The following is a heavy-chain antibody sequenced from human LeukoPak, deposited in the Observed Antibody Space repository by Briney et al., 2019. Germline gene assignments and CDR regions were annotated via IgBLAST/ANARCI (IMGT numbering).Heavy chain of an antibody. CDR2: IHSSRGT. Sequence: SETLSLTCTVSGASITSDIFYWNWIRQSPGKGLEWIGAIHSSRGTSYNPSLESRLTISVDPSENKFFLKMTSVTDADTATYYCGKVGGNTNSWGQGTLFTASS. V-gene: IGHV4-30-4*01. D-gene: IGHD3-10*01. CDR3: GKVGGNTNS. CDR1: GASITSDIFY. J-gene: IGHJ4*02.